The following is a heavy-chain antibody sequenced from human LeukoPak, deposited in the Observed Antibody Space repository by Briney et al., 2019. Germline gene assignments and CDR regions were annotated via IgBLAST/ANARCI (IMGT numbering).Heavy chain of an antibody. Sequence: ASVKVSCKASGGTFSSYAISWVRQAPGQGLEWMGRIIPILGIANYAQKFQGRVTITADKSTSTAYMELSSLRSEDTAVYYCAREGPAAGTVDYWGQGTLVTVSS. CDR1: GGTFSSYA. V-gene: IGHV1-69*04. D-gene: IGHD6-13*01. J-gene: IGHJ4*02. CDR3: AREGPAAGTVDY. CDR2: IIPILGIA.